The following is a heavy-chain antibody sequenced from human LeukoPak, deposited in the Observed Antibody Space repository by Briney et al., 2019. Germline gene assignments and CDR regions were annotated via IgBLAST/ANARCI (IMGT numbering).Heavy chain of an antibody. CDR1: GITFSDYW. CDR3: ARGDSTSCDY. V-gene: IGHV3-7*04. D-gene: IGHD2-15*01. Sequence: TGGSLRLSCIVSGITFSDYWMTWVRQAPGKGLEWVANIKQDGSEKYYVDSVKGRFTISRDNAKNSLYLQMNSLRAEDTAVYYCARGDSTSCDYWGQGTLVTVSS. J-gene: IGHJ4*02. CDR2: IKQDGSEK.